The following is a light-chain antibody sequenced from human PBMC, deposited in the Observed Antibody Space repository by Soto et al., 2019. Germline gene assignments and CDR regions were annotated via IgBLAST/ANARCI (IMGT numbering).Light chain of an antibody. Sequence: QFVLTQPPSASGTPGQRVTISCSGGTSSIGRNYVYWYQQLPGTAPKLVIYRNNQRPSGVPDRFSGSKSGTSASLAISGLQSEDEADYYCAAWDDSLNGYVFGTGTKLTVL. V-gene: IGLV1-47*01. J-gene: IGLJ1*01. CDR1: TSSIGRNY. CDR3: AAWDDSLNGYV. CDR2: RNN.